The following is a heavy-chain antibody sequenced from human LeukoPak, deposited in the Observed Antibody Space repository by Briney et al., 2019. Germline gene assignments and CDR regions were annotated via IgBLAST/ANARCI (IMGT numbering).Heavy chain of an antibody. J-gene: IGHJ6*02. Sequence: PGGSLRLSCAASGFTFSSYDMHWVRQATGKGLEWVSAIGTAGDTYYPGSVKGRFTISRENAKNSLYLQMNSLRAEDTAVYYCARDRGTFLGMDVWGQGTTVTVSS. V-gene: IGHV3-13*01. CDR1: GFTFSSYD. D-gene: IGHD2/OR15-2a*01. CDR3: ARDRGTFLGMDV. CDR2: IGTAGDT.